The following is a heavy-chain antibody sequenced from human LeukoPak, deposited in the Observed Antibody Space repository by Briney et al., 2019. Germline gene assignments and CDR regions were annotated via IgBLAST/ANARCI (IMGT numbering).Heavy chain of an antibody. D-gene: IGHD4-17*01. V-gene: IGHV4-31*03. CDR3: AKSLAVYGDYVWEYFDY. CDR2: IYYSGST. CDR1: GGSISSGGYY. Sequence: PPQTLSLTCTVSGGSISSGGYYWSWIRQHPGKGLEWIGYIYYSGSTYYNPSLKSRVTISVDTSKNQFSLKLSSVTAADTAVYYCAKSLAVYGDYVWEYFDYWGQGTLVTVSS. J-gene: IGHJ4*02.